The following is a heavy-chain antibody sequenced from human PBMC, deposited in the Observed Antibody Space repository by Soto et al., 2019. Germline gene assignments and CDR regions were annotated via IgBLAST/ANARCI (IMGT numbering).Heavy chain of an antibody. CDR2: FVPLFGTT. D-gene: IGHD3-16*01. V-gene: IGHV1-69*01. CDR1: GGTFSGYV. Sequence: QLVQSGSEVKKPGSSVKVSCQASGGTFSGYVVTWVRQAPGQGLEWMGEFVPLFGTTNYAQRFSGRITMTAEESTSTAYMELRTLRSDDTAVYYCATHGLGVSSPPYFDNWGQGTLVTGSS. CDR3: ATHGLGVSSPPYFDN. J-gene: IGHJ4*02.